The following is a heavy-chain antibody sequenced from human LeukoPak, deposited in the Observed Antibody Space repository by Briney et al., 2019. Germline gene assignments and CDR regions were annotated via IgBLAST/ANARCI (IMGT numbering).Heavy chain of an antibody. Sequence: GGSLRLSCAASGFTFSSYSMNWVRQAPGKGPEWVSYISSSGSTMYYTDSVKGRFTISRDNAKDSLYLQMNSLRAEDTAVYYCARDPGSGYEEHFDYWGQGTLVTVSS. D-gene: IGHD5-12*01. J-gene: IGHJ4*02. CDR1: GFTFSSYS. CDR2: ISSSGSTM. V-gene: IGHV3-48*04. CDR3: ARDPGSGYEEHFDY.